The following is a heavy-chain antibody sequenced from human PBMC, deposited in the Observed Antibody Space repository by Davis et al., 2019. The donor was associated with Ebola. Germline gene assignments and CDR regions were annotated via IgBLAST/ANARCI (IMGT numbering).Heavy chain of an antibody. Sequence: ESLKISCAASGFTFSSYAMSWIRQPPGKGLEWIGEINHSGSTNYNPSLKSRVTISVDTSKNQFSLKLSSVTAADTAVYYCARGVYGNYGMDVWGQGTTVTVSS. CDR2: INHSGST. CDR3: ARGVYGNYGMDV. D-gene: IGHD5/OR15-5a*01. CDR1: GFTFSSYA. V-gene: IGHV4-34*01. J-gene: IGHJ6*02.